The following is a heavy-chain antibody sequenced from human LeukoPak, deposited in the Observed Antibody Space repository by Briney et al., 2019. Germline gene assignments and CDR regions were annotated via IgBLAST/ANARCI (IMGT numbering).Heavy chain of an antibody. CDR3: ARDSLRRYDFWSNADY. J-gene: IGHJ4*02. V-gene: IGHV3-30-3*01. Sequence: PSGGSLRLSCAASGFGFSDYSVHWFRQAPGKGLEWVAAISFDGINKFHADSVKGRFTISRDNSKNMLYLQMNYLKTEDTATYFCARDSLRRYDFWSNADYWGQGTLVIVSS. CDR1: GFGFSDYS. CDR2: ISFDGINK. D-gene: IGHD3-3*01.